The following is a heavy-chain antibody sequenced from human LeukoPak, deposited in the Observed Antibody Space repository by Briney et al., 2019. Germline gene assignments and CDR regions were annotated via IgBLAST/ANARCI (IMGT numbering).Heavy chain of an antibody. D-gene: IGHD5/OR15-5a*01. CDR3: AKEGNMYTSTWYDY. CDR1: GFTFSTYG. J-gene: IGHJ4*02. CDR2: ISYEAKNT. Sequence: PGGSLRLSCAASGFTFSTYGMQWVRQAPGKGLQWVAVISYEAKNTYYADSVKGRFTISRDNSKNMLYLQMNSLRVEDTAVYYCAKEGNMYTSTWYDYWGQGTLVTVSS. V-gene: IGHV3-30*18.